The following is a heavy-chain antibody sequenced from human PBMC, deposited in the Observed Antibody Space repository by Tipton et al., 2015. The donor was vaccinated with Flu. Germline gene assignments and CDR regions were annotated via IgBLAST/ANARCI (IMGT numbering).Heavy chain of an antibody. J-gene: IGHJ6*03. Sequence: TLSLTCTVSSGSIRSTNYFCAWIRQPPGKRLELIGSIYPTGTTYYNPSLKSRVTISVDTSKSLFSLQLNSATPEDTAVYYCGRSFSKEMPVGSGDYYYYMDVWGKGTTVTVSS. V-gene: IGHV4-39*01. D-gene: IGHD1-26*01. CDR1: SGSIRSTNYF. CDR2: IYPTGTT. CDR3: GRSFSKEMPVGSGDYYYYMDV.